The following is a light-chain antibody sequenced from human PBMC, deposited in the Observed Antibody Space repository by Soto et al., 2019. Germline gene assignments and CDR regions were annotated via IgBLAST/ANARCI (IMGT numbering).Light chain of an antibody. V-gene: IGLV2-8*01. CDR2: EVT. J-gene: IGLJ1*01. CDR1: SGDIGGCDY. Sequence: QSVLTQPPSASGSPGQSVTIPCTGTSGDIGGCDYVSWYQQHPGKAPKLMIYEVTKRPLGVPDRFSGSKSGNTASLTVSGLQAEDETDYYCSSYAGSNTPYVFGTGTKVTVL. CDR3: SSYAGSNTPYV.